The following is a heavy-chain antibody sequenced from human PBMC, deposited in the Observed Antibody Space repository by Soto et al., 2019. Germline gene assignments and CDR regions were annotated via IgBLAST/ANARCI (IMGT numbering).Heavy chain of an antibody. Sequence: QITLKESGPTLVRPTQTLTLTCTFSGFSFSDGAVGVGWFRQSPGKAPEWLAIYYWDDDEWHSPSLRPRLTISYETPRSQVILSMSDMDPQDTATYSCARGRRRESCWGGDCYYVDCWGQGLLVAAS. D-gene: IGHD2-21*01. CDR1: GFSFSDGAVG. CDR2: YYWDDDE. J-gene: IGHJ4*02. CDR3: ARGRRRESCWGGDCYYVDC. V-gene: IGHV2-5*02.